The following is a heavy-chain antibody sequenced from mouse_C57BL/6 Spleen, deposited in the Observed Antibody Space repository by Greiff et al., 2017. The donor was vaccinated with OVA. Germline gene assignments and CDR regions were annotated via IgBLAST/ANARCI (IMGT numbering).Heavy chain of an antibody. Sequence: VQLHQSGPELVKPGASVKISCQASGYAFSSSWLNWVKQRPGKGLEWIGRIYPGDGDTNSNGKFKGKATLTADKSSSTAYMQLSSLTSEDSAVYFCASLYYGSSYVLAYWGQGTLVTVSA. J-gene: IGHJ3*01. CDR3: ASLYYGSSYVLAY. D-gene: IGHD1-1*01. CDR1: GYAFSSSW. CDR2: IYPGDGDT. V-gene: IGHV1-82*01.